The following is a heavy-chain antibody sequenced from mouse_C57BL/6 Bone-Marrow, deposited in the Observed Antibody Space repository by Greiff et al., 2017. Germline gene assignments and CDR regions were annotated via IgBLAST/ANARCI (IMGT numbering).Heavy chain of an antibody. CDR1: GYTFTSYW. V-gene: IGHV1-64*01. CDR3: AKRARWLRGFAY. J-gene: IGHJ3*01. CDR2: IHPTSGST. D-gene: IGHD2-2*01. Sequence: QVQLKQSGAELVKPGASVKLSCKASGYTFTSYWMHWVKQRPGQGLEWIGMIHPTSGSTNYNEKIKSKATLTVDNSSSTAYMQLSSLTSEDSAVYYCAKRARWLRGFAYWGQGTLVTVSA.